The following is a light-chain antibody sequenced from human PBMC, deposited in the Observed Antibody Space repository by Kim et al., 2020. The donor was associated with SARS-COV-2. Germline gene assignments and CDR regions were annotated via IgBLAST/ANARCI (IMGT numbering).Light chain of an antibody. CDR2: DVT. V-gene: IGLV2-11*01. CDR1: SNSIGFYNY. CDR3: CSYARDYVI. Sequence: DTISATGASNSIGFYNYGSQYHHHPGRAPQLIIYDVTQRPAGVPDRVSGSKSGNTASLTVSGLQAEDEADYYCCSYARDYVIFGGGTQLTVL. J-gene: IGLJ2*01.